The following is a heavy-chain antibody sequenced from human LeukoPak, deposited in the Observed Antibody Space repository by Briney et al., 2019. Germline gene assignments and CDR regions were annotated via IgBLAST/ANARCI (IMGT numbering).Heavy chain of an antibody. J-gene: IGHJ4*02. CDR3: AKGRALEVAAAFNY. V-gene: IGHV3-23*01. Sequence: GGSLRLSCAAPGFIFTNYAMGWVHQAPGKGLEWVSAIGGGGANTYYADSVKGRFTISRDNSKNTLYLQMNSLRADDTAVYYCAKGRALEVAAAFNYWGQGIVVTVSS. CDR2: IGGGGANT. D-gene: IGHD2-15*01. CDR1: GFIFTNYA.